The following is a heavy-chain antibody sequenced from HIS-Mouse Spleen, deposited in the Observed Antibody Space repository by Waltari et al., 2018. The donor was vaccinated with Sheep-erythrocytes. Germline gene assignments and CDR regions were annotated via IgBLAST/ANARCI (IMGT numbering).Heavy chain of an antibody. CDR2: IIPILGIA. D-gene: IGHD2-2*01. CDR1: GGTFSSYA. CDR3: ARGSEDIVVVPAASYYYYGMDV. V-gene: IGHV1-69*04. Sequence: QVQLVQSGAEVKKPGSSVKVSCKASGGTFSSYAISWVRQAPGQGLEWMGRIIPILGIANYAQKFQGRVTITADKSTSTAYMELSSLRSEDTAVYYCARGSEDIVVVPAASYYYYGMDVWGQGTKVTVSS. J-gene: IGHJ6*02.